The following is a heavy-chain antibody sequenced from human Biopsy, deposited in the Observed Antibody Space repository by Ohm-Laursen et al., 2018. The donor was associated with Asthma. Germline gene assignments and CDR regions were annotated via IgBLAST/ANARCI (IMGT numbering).Heavy chain of an antibody. D-gene: IGHD3-10*01. V-gene: IGHV3-21*01. CDR3: ARDFTIGSGSPFHF. CDR2: ISSLSLYK. CDR1: RFDFSDYT. J-gene: IGHJ4*01. Sequence: SLRLSCAASRFDFSDYTMNWVRQAPGKGLQWVSSISSLSLYKYYSDSLRGRVTISRDNAKSSLHLQMSSLRAEDTAVYFCARDFTIGSGSPFHFWGPGTLVTVSS.